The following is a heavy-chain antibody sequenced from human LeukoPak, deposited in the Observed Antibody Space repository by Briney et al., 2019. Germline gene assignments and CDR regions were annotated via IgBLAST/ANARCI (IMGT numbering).Heavy chain of an antibody. CDR1: GFTFNKYA. D-gene: IGHD1-1*01. J-gene: IGHJ4*02. CDR3: AKVVGTGTTPTDY. Sequence: GGSLRLSCAASGFTFNKYAMTWVRQAPGKGLVWVAVISASGDNTDYADSVKGRFTISRDNSKNTLSLQMNSLRVEDTAVCYCAKVVGTGTTPTDYWGQGTLVTVSS. CDR2: ISASGDNT. V-gene: IGHV3-23*01.